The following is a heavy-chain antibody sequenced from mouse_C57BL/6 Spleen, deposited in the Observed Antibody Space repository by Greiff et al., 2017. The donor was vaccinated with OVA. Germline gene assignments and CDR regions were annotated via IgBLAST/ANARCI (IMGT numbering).Heavy chain of an antibody. CDR2: IDPENGDT. D-gene: IGHD2-5*01. CDR3: TPHYSNYAMDY. V-gene: IGHV14-4*01. Sequence: VQLQQSGAELVRPGASVNLSCTASGFNIKDDYMHWVKQRPEQGLEWIGWIDPENGDTEYASKFQGKATITADTSSNTAYLQLSSLTSEDTAVYYCTPHYSNYAMDYWGQGTSVTVSS. J-gene: IGHJ4*01. CDR1: GFNIKDDY.